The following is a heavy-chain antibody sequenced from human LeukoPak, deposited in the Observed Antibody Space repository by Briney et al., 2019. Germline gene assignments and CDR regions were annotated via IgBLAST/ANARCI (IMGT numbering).Heavy chain of an antibody. V-gene: IGHV3-23*01. CDR3: AKPDTYYYDSSGYYY. Sequence: GGSLRLSCAASGFTFSSYAMSWVRQAPGKGLEWVSAISGSGGSTYYADSVKGRFTISRDNSKNTLYLQMNSLRAEDTAAYYCAKPDTYYYDSSGYYYWGQGTLVTVSS. D-gene: IGHD3-22*01. J-gene: IGHJ4*02. CDR2: ISGSGGST. CDR1: GFTFSSYA.